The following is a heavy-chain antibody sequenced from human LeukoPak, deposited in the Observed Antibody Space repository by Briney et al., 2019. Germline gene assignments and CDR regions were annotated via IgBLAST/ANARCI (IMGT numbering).Heavy chain of an antibody. V-gene: IGHV3-11*01. D-gene: IGHD6-13*01. CDR3: ARGKKSRIAAATFVVYYYYGMDV. CDR1: GFTFSDYY. J-gene: IGHJ6*02. Sequence: GGSLRLSCAASGFTFSDYYMSWIRQAPGKGLEWVSYISSSGSTIYYADSVKGRLTISRDNAKNSLYLQMNSLRAEDTAVYYCARGKKSRIAAATFVVYYYYGMDVWGQGTTVTVSS. CDR2: ISSSGSTI.